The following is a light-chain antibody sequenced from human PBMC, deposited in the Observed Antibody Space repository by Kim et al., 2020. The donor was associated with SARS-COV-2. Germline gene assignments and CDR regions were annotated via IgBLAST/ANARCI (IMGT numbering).Light chain of an antibody. V-gene: IGLV1-51*01. J-gene: IGLJ7*01. CDR1: SSIIGNNY. CDR3: GTWDSSLSGV. CDR2: AND. Sequence: QSVLTQPPSVSAAPGQRVTISCSGTSSIIGNNYVSWYQQLPGTAPKHLIYANDKRSSGVPYRFSGSKSGASASLVITGLQTGDEADYYCGTWDSSLSGVFGGGTQLTVL.